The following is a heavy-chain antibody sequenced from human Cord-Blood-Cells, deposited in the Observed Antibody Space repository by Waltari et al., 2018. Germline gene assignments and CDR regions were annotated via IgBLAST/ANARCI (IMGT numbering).Heavy chain of an antibody. CDR2: INAGNGNT. CDR3: AREGVTGDDAFDI. D-gene: IGHD7-27*01. J-gene: IGHJ3*02. V-gene: IGHV1-3*01. CDR1: GYTFTSYA. Sequence: VQLVQSGAEVKKPGASVKVSYQAYGYTFTSYAMHWVRQAPGQRLEWMGWINAGNGNTKYSQKFQGRVTITRDTSASTAYMELSSLRSEDTAVYYCAREGVTGDDAFDIWGQGTMVTVSS.